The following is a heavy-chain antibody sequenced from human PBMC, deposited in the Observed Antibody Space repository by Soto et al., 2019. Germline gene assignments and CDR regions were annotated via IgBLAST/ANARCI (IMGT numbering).Heavy chain of an antibody. V-gene: IGHV4-4*07. CDR2: IYTSGST. CDR3: ARGLHSSSWYGQGVDWFDP. J-gene: IGHJ5*02. D-gene: IGHD6-13*01. Sequence: QVQLQESGPGLVKPSETLSLTCTASGGSISSYYWSWIRQPAGKGLEWIGRIYTSGSTNYNPSLKSRVTMSVDTSKNQFSLKLSSVTAADTAVYYCARGLHSSSWYGQGVDWFDPWGQGTLVTVSS. CDR1: GGSISSYY.